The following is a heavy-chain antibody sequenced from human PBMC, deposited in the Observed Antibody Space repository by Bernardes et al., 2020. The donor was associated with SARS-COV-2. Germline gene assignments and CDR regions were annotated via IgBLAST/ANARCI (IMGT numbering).Heavy chain of an antibody. CDR3: TGSGRTVG. V-gene: IGHV3-48*02. CDR2: ISSSSNTI. CDR1: GFTFRSYS. J-gene: IGHJ4*02. D-gene: IGHD6-19*01. Sequence: VGSLLLSCAASGFTFRSYSMNWVRQAPGQGLEWVSYISSSSNTIYYTDSVKGRFTISRDNAKNSLYLQMNSLSDEDTAVYYCTGSGRTVGWGQGTLVTVSS.